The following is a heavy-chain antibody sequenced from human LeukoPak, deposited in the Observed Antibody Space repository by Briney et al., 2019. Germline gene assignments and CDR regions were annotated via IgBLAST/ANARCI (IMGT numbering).Heavy chain of an antibody. J-gene: IGHJ4*02. Sequence: PGGSLRLSCAASGFTFSKAWMSWVRQAPGKGLEWVGRFTSRTDGGTTDYAAPVKGRFSISRDDSKNTLYLQMDSLKTEDTAVYYCTAGVGTSDHDYWGQGTLVTVSS. V-gene: IGHV3-15*01. CDR1: GFTFSKAW. CDR2: FTSRTDGGTT. D-gene: IGHD1-26*01. CDR3: TAGVGTSDHDY.